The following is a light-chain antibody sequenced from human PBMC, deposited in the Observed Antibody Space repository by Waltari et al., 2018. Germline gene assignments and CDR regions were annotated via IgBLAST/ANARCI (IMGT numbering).Light chain of an antibody. V-gene: IGKV1-13*02. Sequence: AIQLTPSPSSLSASVGDRVTISCRASVTISRALAWYQQTAGKPPRLLIYDGFTLQTGVPSRFSGSGSGTDFTLTINSLLPEDFATYYCQQFNSYPLTFGGGTKVEIK. CDR2: DGF. CDR1: VTISRA. J-gene: IGKJ4*01. CDR3: QQFNSYPLT.